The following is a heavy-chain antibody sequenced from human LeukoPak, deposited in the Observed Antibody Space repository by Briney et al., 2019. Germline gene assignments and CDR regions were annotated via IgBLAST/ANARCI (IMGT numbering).Heavy chain of an antibody. J-gene: IGHJ5*02. Sequence: SETLSLTCIVSGGSISTYYWSWIRQPAGKGLEWIGRIYTRGSTNYNPSLKSRVTMSVDTSKNQFSLKLSSVTAADTAVYYCARDDRNNFLIDPWGQGTLVTVSS. V-gene: IGHV4-4*07. CDR1: GGSISTYY. CDR3: ARDDRNNFLIDP. D-gene: IGHD1-1*01. CDR2: IYTRGST.